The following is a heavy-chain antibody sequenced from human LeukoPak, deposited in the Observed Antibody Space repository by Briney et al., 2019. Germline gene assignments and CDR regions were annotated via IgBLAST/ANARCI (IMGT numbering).Heavy chain of an antibody. D-gene: IGHD4-23*01. Sequence: GGSLRLSCAASGFTFSSYWMSWVRQAPGKGLEWVANIKQDGSEKYYVDSVKGRFTISRDNAKNSLYLQMNSLRAEDTAVYYCARPHKPDYGGNSWDYWGQGTLVTVSP. CDR3: ARPHKPDYGGNSWDY. CDR1: GFTFSSYW. CDR2: IKQDGSEK. V-gene: IGHV3-7*01. J-gene: IGHJ4*02.